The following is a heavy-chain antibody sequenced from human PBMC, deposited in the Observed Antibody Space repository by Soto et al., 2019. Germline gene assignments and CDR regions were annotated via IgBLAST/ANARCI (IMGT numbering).Heavy chain of an antibody. Sequence: QMQLQESGPGLVKPSETLSLTCTVSGVPISSSSHSWGWIRQPPGKGLEWIGSIYYSGTTYYNPSPKSRVHMSADTTNIDITRLLASLTDVDTAVDYCSRHEDCDFGVGWFFDIWGRGTLVSVSS. CDR1: GVPISSSSHS. D-gene: IGHD4-17*01. V-gene: IGHV4-39*01. CDR2: IYYSGTT. CDR3: SRHEDCDFGVGWFFDI. J-gene: IGHJ2*01.